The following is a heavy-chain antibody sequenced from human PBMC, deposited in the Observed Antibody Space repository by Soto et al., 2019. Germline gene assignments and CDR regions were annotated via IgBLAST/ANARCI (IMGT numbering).Heavy chain of an antibody. Sequence: GGSLRLSCAASGFTFSSYSMNWVRQAPGKGLEWVSSINSDGSSTSYADSVKGRFTISRDNAKNTLYLQMNSLRAEDTAVYYCARVYWAAAGIVNWFDPWGQGTLVTVSS. CDR2: INSDGSST. CDR3: ARVYWAAAGIVNWFDP. CDR1: GFTFSSYS. V-gene: IGHV3-74*01. J-gene: IGHJ5*02. D-gene: IGHD6-13*01.